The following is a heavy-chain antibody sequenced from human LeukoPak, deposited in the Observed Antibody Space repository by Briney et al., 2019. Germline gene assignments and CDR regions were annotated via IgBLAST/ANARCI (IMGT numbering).Heavy chain of an antibody. Sequence: HAGGSLRLSCAASGFTFSSYAMSWARQAPGKGLEWVSAISGSGGSTYYADSVKGRFTISRDNSKNTLYLQMNSLRAEDPAVYYCAKDPPFGGATSFLDYWGQGPLVTVSS. D-gene: IGHD1-26*01. CDR3: AKDPPFGGATSFLDY. V-gene: IGHV3-23*01. CDR2: ISGSGGST. CDR1: GFTFSSYA. J-gene: IGHJ4*02.